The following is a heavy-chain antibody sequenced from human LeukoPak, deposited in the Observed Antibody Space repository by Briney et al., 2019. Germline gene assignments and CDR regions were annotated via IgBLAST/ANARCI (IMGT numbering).Heavy chain of an antibody. Sequence: GASVKVSCKASGYTFTGYYMHWVRQAPGQGLEWRGRINPNSGGTNYAQKFQGRVTMTRDTTISTAYMELSRLRSDDTAVYYCARPKYYYDSSGQHYYFDYWGQGTLVTVSS. CDR2: INPNSGGT. D-gene: IGHD3-22*01. V-gene: IGHV1-2*06. CDR3: ARPKYYYDSSGQHYYFDY. J-gene: IGHJ4*02. CDR1: GYTFTGYY.